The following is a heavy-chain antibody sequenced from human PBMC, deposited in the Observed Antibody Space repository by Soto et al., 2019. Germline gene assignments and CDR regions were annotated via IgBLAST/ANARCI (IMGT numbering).Heavy chain of an antibody. CDR2: IYTSGST. CDR3: ARGGIAVAGRGNYFDY. CDR1: GGSISSYD. Sequence: WETLSLTCTVSGGSISSYDWSWVRQPAGKGLEWIGGIYTSGSTNYNPPLKSRITMSVDTSKHQFSLKLSSVTAADTAVYYRARGGIAVAGRGNYFDYWGQGTLVTVSS. V-gene: IGHV4-4*07. D-gene: IGHD6-19*01. J-gene: IGHJ4*02.